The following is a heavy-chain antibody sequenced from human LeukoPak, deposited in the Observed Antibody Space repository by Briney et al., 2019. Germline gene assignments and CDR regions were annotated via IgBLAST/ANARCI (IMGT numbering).Heavy chain of an antibody. Sequence: SVKVSCKASGGTFSSYAISWVRQAPGQGLEWMGGIIPILGTANYAQKFQGRVTITADESTSTAYMELSSLRSEDTAVYYCAKDPLLAPRTTQDAFDIWGQGTMVTVSS. CDR1: GGTFSSYA. CDR2: IIPILGTA. V-gene: IGHV1-69*13. CDR3: AKDPLLAPRTTQDAFDI. D-gene: IGHD2/OR15-2a*01. J-gene: IGHJ3*02.